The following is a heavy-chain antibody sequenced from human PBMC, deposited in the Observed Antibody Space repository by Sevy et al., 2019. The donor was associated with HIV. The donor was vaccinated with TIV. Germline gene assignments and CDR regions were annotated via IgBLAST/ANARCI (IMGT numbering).Heavy chain of an antibody. CDR3: ARDSYYYDMHSSYRPPDY. J-gene: IGHJ4*02. V-gene: IGHV1-18*01. CDR1: GYNFNTYG. Sequence: GPVKVSCKASGYNFNTYGITWVRQAPGQGLEWVGWIGVNNGKTNYAARLQARISMTADTSTSTVYMELRTLTSDDTAMYFCARDSYYYDMHSSYRPPDYWGQGTLVTVSS. CDR2: IGVNNGKT. D-gene: IGHD3-22*01.